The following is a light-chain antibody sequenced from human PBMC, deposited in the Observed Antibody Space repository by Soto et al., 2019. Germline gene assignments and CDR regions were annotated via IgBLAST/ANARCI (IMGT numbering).Light chain of an antibody. CDR2: DAS. CDR1: QSISSW. Sequence: DLQIAPSPSPPSPSVGDSVTLTFQASQSISSWLAWYQQKPGKAPKLLICDASSLESGVPSRFSGSGSGTEFTLTISSLQPDDFATYYCQQYNSYSATVGQGTKVDIK. J-gene: IGKJ1*01. V-gene: IGKV1-5*01. CDR3: QQYNSYSAT.